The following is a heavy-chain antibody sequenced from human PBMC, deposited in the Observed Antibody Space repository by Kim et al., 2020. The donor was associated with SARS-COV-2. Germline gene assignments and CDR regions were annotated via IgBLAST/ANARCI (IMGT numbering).Heavy chain of an antibody. D-gene: IGHD3-16*01. CDR2: IYYSGST. J-gene: IGHJ6*02. V-gene: IGHV4-31*03. CDR3: ARVGGWTTYYYYGRDV. CDR1: GGSISSGGYY. Sequence: SETLSLTCTVSGGSISSGGYYWSWIRQHPGKGLEWIGYIYYSGSTYYNPSLKSRVTISVDTSKNQFSLKLSSVTAADTAVYYCARVGGWTTYYYYGRDVWGQGTTVTVSS.